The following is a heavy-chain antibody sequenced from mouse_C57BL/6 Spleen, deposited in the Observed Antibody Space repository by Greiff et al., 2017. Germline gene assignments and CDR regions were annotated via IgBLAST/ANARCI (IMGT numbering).Heavy chain of an antibody. Sequence: EVQLQQSGAELVKPGASVKLSCTASGFNIKDYYMHWVKQRTEQGLEWIGRIDPEDGETKYAPKFQGTATITADTSSHTSYLQLSRLTSEDTAVYYCARRRDGNLSFDYWGQGTTLTVSS. J-gene: IGHJ2*01. CDR1: GFNIKDYY. CDR2: IDPEDGET. D-gene: IGHD2-1*01. CDR3: ARRRDGNLSFDY. V-gene: IGHV14-2*01.